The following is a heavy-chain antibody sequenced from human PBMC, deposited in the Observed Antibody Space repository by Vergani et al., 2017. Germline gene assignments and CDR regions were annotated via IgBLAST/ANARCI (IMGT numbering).Heavy chain of an antibody. CDR3: ARKHISNYYDSSGYYYMVYYYGMDL. CDR2: ISSSGSTI. D-gene: IGHD3-22*01. J-gene: IGHJ6*02. V-gene: IGHV3-48*03. CDR1: GFTFDDYA. Sequence: EVQLVESGGGLVQPGRSLRLSCAASGFTFDDYAMHWVRQAPGKGLEWVSYISSSGSTIYYADSVKGRFTISRDNAKNSLYLQMNSLRAEDTAVYYCARKHISNYYDSSGYYYMVYYYGMDLWGQGTTVTVSS.